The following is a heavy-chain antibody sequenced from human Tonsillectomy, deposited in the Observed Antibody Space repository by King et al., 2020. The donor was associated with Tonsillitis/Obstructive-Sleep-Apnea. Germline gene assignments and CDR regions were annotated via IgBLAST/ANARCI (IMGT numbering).Heavy chain of an antibody. CDR3: ARGIVSDYLDLVDYYCMDV. CDR2: IYYSGNT. J-gene: IGHJ6*03. CDR1: GGSISSYY. Sequence: VQLQESGPGLVKPSETLSLTCTVSGGSISSYYWSWIRQPPGKGLEWIGYIYYSGNTNYNPSLKSRVAISVDTSKKQFSLKLSSVTAAATAVYYCARGIVSDYLDLVDYYCMDVWGKGTTVTVSS. V-gene: IGHV4-59*01. D-gene: IGHD4-17*01.